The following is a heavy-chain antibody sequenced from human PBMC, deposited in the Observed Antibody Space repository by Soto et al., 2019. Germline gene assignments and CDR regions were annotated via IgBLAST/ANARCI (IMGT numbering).Heavy chain of an antibody. CDR3: ARDFRYCSSTSCYGVVSYMDV. CDR1: GYTFTSYY. J-gene: IGHJ6*03. D-gene: IGHD2-2*01. Sequence: ASVKVSCKASGYTFTSYYMHWVRQAPGQGLEWMGIINPSGGSTSYAQKFQGRVTMTRDTSTSTVYMELSSLRSEDTAVYYCARDFRYCSSTSCYGVVSYMDVWGKGTTVTVSS. V-gene: IGHV1-46*03. CDR2: INPSGGST.